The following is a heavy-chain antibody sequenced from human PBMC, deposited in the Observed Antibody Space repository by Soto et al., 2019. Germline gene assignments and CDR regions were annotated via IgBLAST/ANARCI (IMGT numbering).Heavy chain of an antibody. Sequence: GGSLRLSCAASGFTFSSYWMSWVRQAPGKGLEWVANIKQDGSEKYYVDSVKGRFTISRDNAKNSLYLQMNSLRAEDTAVYYCARGGVVISFPLNRLYYYDSSGYYYFDYWGQGTLVTVSS. J-gene: IGHJ4*02. D-gene: IGHD3-22*01. CDR3: ARGGVVISFPLNRLYYYDSSGYYYFDY. V-gene: IGHV3-7*05. CDR1: GFTFSSYW. CDR2: IKQDGSEK.